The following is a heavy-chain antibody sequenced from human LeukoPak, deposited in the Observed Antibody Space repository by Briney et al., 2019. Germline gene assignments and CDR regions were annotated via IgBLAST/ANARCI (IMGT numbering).Heavy chain of an antibody. J-gene: IGHJ4*02. CDR3: AGLNSSGYPDY. CDR2: INHSGST. CDR1: GGSFSGYY. Sequence: SSETLSLTCAVYGGSFSGYYWSWIRQPPGKGLEWIGEINHSGSTNYNPSLKSRVTISVDTSKNQFSLKLSSVTAADTAVYYCAGLNSSGYPDYWGQGTLVTVSS. V-gene: IGHV4-34*01. D-gene: IGHD3-22*01.